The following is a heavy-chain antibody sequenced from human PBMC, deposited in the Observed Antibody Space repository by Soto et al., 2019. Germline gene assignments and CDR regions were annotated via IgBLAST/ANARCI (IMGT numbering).Heavy chain of an antibody. Sequence: PSETLSLTCAVYGGSFSGYYWSWIRQPPGKGLEWIGEINHSGSTNYNPSLKSRVTISVDTSKNQFSLKLSSVTAADTAVYYCARHKIVVPAAIAAFDIWGQGTMVTVSS. CDR2: INHSGST. J-gene: IGHJ3*02. D-gene: IGHD2-2*02. CDR1: GGSFSGYY. CDR3: ARHKIVVPAAIAAFDI. V-gene: IGHV4-34*01.